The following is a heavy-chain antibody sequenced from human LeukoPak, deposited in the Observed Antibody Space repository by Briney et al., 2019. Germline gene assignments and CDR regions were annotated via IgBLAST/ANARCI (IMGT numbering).Heavy chain of an antibody. Sequence: PGGSLRLSCAASGFTFSGYWMHWVRQAPGKGLVWVSRINTDGSSTTYADSVKGRFTISRDNAKNTLYLQVNSLRVEDTAVYHCVRRHPPPSTSPTSYGMDVWGQGTTVTVSS. CDR2: INTDGSST. CDR1: GFTFSGYW. CDR3: VRRHPPPSTSPTSYGMDV. D-gene: IGHD2-2*01. V-gene: IGHV3-74*01. J-gene: IGHJ6*02.